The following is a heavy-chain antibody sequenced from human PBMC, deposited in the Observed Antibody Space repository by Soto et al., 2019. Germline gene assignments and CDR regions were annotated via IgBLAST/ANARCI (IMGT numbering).Heavy chain of an antibody. CDR3: VRGAPDKYYLDS. J-gene: IGHJ4*02. CDR2: INHSGST. Sequence: LSLTCAVYGGSFSGYYWSWIRRPPGKGLEWIGEINHSGSTNYNPSLKSRVSISVDTSKNQFSLKVKSVIAADTAVYYCVRGAPDKYYLDSWGQGTLV. CDR1: GGSFSGYY. V-gene: IGHV4-34*01.